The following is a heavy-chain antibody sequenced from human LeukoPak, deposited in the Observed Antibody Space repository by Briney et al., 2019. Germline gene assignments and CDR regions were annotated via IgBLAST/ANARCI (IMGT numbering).Heavy chain of an antibody. CDR3: ARGFVIAVAGWGPWELPPAGHDY. D-gene: IGHD6-19*01. V-gene: IGHV4-4*02. Sequence: SETLSLTCAVSGGSISSSNWWSWVRQPPGKVLEWIGEIYHSGRTNYNPSLKSRVTISVDKSKNQFSLKLSSVTAADTAVYYCARGFVIAVAGWGPWELPPAGHDYWGQGIQVTVSS. CDR1: GGSISSSNW. J-gene: IGHJ4*02. CDR2: IYHSGRT.